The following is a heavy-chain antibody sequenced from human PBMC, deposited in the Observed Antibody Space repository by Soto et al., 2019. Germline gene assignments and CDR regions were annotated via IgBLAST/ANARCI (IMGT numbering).Heavy chain of an antibody. V-gene: IGHV4-34*01. CDR2: INHSGST. Sequence: PSETLSLTCAVYGGSFSGYYWSWIRQPPGKGLEWIGEINHSGSTNYNPSLKSRVTISVDTSKNQFSLKLSSVTAADTAVYYCASPQRSYYDFWSGYYRYYGMDVWGQGTTVTVSS. J-gene: IGHJ6*02. D-gene: IGHD3-3*01. CDR1: GGSFSGYY. CDR3: ASPQRSYYDFWSGYYRYYGMDV.